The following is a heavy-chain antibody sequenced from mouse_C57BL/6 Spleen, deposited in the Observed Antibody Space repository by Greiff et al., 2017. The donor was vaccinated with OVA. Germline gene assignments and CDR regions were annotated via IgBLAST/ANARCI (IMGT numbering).Heavy chain of an antibody. CDR2: IYPGDGDT. V-gene: IGHV1-82*01. Sequence: VKLLESGPELVKPGASVKISCKASGYAFSSSWMNWVKQRPGKGLEWIGRIYPGDGDTNYNGKFKGKATLTADKSSSTAYMQLSSLTSEDSAVYFCARSAQATYDYAMDYWGQGTSVTVSS. J-gene: IGHJ4*01. D-gene: IGHD3-2*02. CDR3: ARSAQATYDYAMDY. CDR1: GYAFSSSW.